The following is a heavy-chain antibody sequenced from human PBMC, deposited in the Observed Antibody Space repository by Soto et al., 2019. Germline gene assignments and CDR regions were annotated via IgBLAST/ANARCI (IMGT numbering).Heavy chain of an antibody. CDR2: IYHSGST. CDR3: ARVSGSYCYGMDV. D-gene: IGHD1-26*01. CDR1: GGSISSSNW. V-gene: IGHV4-4*02. J-gene: IGHJ6*02. Sequence: PSETLSLTCAVSGGSISSSNWWSWVRQPPGKGLEWIGEIYHSGSTNYNPSLKSRVTISVDKSKNHFSLKLSSVTAADTAVYYCARVSGSYCYGMDVWGQGTTVTVSS.